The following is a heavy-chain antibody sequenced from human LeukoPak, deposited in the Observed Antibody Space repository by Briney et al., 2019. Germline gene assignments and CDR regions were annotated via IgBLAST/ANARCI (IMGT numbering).Heavy chain of an antibody. CDR2: IKEEGSEK. Sequence: GGSLRLSCAASGFTFSNYWMTWVRQAPGKGLEWVANIKEEGSEKYYVDSVKGRFTISRDNAKNSRYLQMNSLRAEETAVYYCARSTWRYSLDFWGQGTLVSVSS. V-gene: IGHV3-7*01. CDR3: ARSTWRYSLDF. D-gene: IGHD2-15*01. CDR1: GFTFSNYW. J-gene: IGHJ4*02.